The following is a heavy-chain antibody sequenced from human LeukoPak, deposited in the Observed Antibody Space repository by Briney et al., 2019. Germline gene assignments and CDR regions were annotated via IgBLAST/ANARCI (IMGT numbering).Heavy chain of an antibody. CDR2: ISYDGSNK. Sequence: GRSLRLSCAASGFTFSSYAMHWVRQAPGKGLEWVAVISYDGSNKYYADSVKGRFTISRDNSKNTLYLQMNSLRAEDTAVYYCARDQRKWLRLPGHAFDIWGQGTMVTVSS. CDR1: GFTFSSYA. V-gene: IGHV3-30-3*01. D-gene: IGHD5-12*01. CDR3: ARDQRKWLRLPGHAFDI. J-gene: IGHJ3*02.